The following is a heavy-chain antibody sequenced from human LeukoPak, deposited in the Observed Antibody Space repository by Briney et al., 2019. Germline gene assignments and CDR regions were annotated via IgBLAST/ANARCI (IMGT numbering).Heavy chain of an antibody. D-gene: IGHD3-16*01. J-gene: IGHJ4*02. CDR2: IYSGGST. CDR3: ARDLGELGFY. CDR1: GFTFSSYA. Sequence: GGSLRLSCSASGFTFSSYAMHWVRQAPGKGLEWVSVIYSGGSTYYADSVKGRFTISRDNSKNTLYLQMNSLRAEDTAVYYCARDLGELGFYWGQGTLVTVSS. V-gene: IGHV3-53*01.